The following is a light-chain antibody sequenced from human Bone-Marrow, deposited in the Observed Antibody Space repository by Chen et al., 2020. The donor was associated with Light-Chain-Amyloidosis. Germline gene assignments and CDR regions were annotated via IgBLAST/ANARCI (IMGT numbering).Light chain of an antibody. CDR3: QVWDRSSDRPV. CDR1: TIGSTS. J-gene: IGLJ3*02. V-gene: IGLV3-21*02. CDR2: DDS. Sequence: SYVLTQPSSVSVAPGQPVTIACGGNTIGSTSVHWYQQTPGQAPLLVVYDDSDRPSGIPERLSGSNSGNTATLTISRVEAGDEADYYCQVWDRSSDRPVFGGGTKLTVL.